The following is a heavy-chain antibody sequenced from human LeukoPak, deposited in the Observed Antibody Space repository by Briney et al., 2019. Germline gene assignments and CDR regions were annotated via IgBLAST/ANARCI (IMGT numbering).Heavy chain of an antibody. CDR1: GGSISSGGYY. CDR2: IYYSGST. Sequence: PSETLSLTCTVSGGSISSGGYYWSWIRQHPGKGLEWIGYIYYSGSTYYNPSLKGRVTISVDTSKNQFSLKLSSVTAADTAVYYCARGKSSGGSCYTGFSRRRTGGETSKRCWFDPWGQGALVTVSS. J-gene: IGHJ5*02. D-gene: IGHD2-15*01. CDR3: ARGKSSGGSCYTGFSRRRTGGETSKRCWFDP. V-gene: IGHV4-31*03.